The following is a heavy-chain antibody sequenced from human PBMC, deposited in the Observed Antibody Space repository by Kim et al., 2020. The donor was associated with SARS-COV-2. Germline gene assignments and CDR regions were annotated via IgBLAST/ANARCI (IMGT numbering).Heavy chain of an antibody. CDR3: ARGPPISPTGIVVARDDY. Sequence: SETLSLTCAVYGGSFSGYYWSWIRQPPGKGLEWIGEINHSGSTNYNPSLKSRVTISVDTSKNQFSLKLSSVTAADTAVYYCARGPPISPTGIVVARDDYWGQGTLVTVSS. CDR1: GGSFSGYY. D-gene: IGHD2-15*01. CDR2: INHSGST. J-gene: IGHJ4*02. V-gene: IGHV4-34*01.